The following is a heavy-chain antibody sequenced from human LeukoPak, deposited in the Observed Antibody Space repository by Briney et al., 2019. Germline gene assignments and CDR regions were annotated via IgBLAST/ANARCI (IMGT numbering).Heavy chain of an antibody. D-gene: IGHD1-26*01. Sequence: GGSLRLSCAASGFTFSSYWMSWVRQAPGKGLEWVANIKQDGSEKYYVDSVEGRFTISRDNAKNSLYLQMNSLRAEDTAVYYCARGRGSYCFDYWGQGTLVTVSS. V-gene: IGHV3-7*01. CDR3: ARGRGSYCFDY. J-gene: IGHJ4*02. CDR1: GFTFSSYW. CDR2: IKQDGSEK.